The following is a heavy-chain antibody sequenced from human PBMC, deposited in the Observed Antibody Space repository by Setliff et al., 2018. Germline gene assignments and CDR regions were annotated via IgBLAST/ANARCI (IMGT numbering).Heavy chain of an antibody. CDR2: INTNTGNP. Sequence: ASVKVSCKASGYTFTTYAMGWMRQIPGQGLEWMGWINTNTGNPTYAQDFTGRFVFSLDTSVSTAYLQISSLKAEDTAVYYCARGGDTITIFGVVTPDFYYYMDVWGTGTTVTVSS. CDR1: GYTFTTYA. J-gene: IGHJ6*03. CDR3: ARGGDTITIFGVVTPDFYYYMDV. D-gene: IGHD3-3*01. V-gene: IGHV7-4-1*02.